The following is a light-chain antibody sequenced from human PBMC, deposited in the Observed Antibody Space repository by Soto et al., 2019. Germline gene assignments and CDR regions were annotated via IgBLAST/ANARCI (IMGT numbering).Light chain of an antibody. CDR3: SLYSSTSTYF. CDR1: NTDIAIYNY. V-gene: IGLV2-14*03. Sequence: QSALTQPASVSGSPGQSITISCTGTNTDIAIYNYVSWYQQHPGKAPNLMIYDVSNRPSGVPNRFSGSKSGNTASLTISGRQAEDEAYYYCSLYSSTSTYFLGPGTKLPGL. CDR2: DVS. J-gene: IGLJ1*01.